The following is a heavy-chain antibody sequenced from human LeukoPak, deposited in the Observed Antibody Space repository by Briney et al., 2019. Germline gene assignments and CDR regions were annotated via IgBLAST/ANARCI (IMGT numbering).Heavy chain of an antibody. CDR1: GFTFSSYW. J-gene: IGHJ4*02. CDR3: ARLKLLWSNYFDY. CDR2: IKYDGSEK. V-gene: IGHV3-7*01. D-gene: IGHD2-2*01. Sequence: GSLRLSCAASGFTFSSYWMSWVRQAPGKGLEWVANIKYDGSEKYYVDSVKGRFTISRDNAKNSLYLQMNSLRAEDTAVYYCARLKLLWSNYFDYWGQGTLVTVSS.